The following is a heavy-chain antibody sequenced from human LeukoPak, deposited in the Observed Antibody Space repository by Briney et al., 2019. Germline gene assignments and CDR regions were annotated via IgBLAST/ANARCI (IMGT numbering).Heavy chain of an antibody. D-gene: IGHD6-13*01. V-gene: IGHV3-7*01. J-gene: IGHJ6*03. CDR2: IKQDGSEK. Sequence: GGSLRLSCAASGFTFSSYWMSWVRQAPGKGLEWAANIKQDGSEKYYVDSVEGRFTISRDNAKNSLYLQMNSLRAEDTAVYYCAREGIAAADYYYYYMDVWGKGTTVTVSS. CDR3: AREGIAAADYYYYYMDV. CDR1: GFTFSSYW.